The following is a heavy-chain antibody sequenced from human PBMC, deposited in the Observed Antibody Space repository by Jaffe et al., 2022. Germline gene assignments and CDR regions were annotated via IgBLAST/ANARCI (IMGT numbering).Heavy chain of an antibody. CDR2: IIPIFGTA. Sequence: QVQLVQSGAEVKKPGSSVKVSCKASGGTFSSYAISWVRQAPGQGLEWMGGIIPIFGTANYAQKFQGRVTITADESTSTAYMELSSLRSEDTAVYYCARQIYCTGGVCYPQTEWYFDLWGRGTLVTVSS. CDR3: ARQIYCTGGVCYPQTEWYFDL. D-gene: IGHD2-8*02. CDR1: GGTFSSYA. V-gene: IGHV1-69*01. J-gene: IGHJ2*01.